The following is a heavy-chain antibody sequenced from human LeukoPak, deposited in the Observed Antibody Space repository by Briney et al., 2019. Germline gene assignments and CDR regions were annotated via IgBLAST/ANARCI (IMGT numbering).Heavy chain of an antibody. CDR1: GYTFSTYY. D-gene: IGHD4/OR15-4a*01. CDR3: ARGGGSEDYPLDP. Sequence: ASVTVSCNASGYTFSTYYWHWMRQAPGQGLEWVGIINPRGGSTTYAQKFQGRVTMTRDTFTSTVYMELSSLKSDDTAVYYCARGGGSEDYPLDPWGQGTLVTVSS. J-gene: IGHJ5*02. CDR2: INPRGGST. V-gene: IGHV1-46*01.